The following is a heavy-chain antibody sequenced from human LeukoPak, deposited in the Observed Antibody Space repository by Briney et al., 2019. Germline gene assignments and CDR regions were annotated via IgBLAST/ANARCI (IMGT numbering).Heavy chain of an antibody. V-gene: IGHV3-23*01. CDR3: AKDEGWELKGYYLDY. D-gene: IGHD1-26*01. Sequence: PGESLRLSCAASGFTFSTFAMSWVRQAPGKGLEWVSTIGNSAGYTYYADSVKGRFTISRDNSKTTLYLQMNSLKAGDTAVYYCAKDEGWELKGYYLDYWGQGILVTVSS. CDR2: IGNSAGYT. CDR1: GFTFSTFA. J-gene: IGHJ4*02.